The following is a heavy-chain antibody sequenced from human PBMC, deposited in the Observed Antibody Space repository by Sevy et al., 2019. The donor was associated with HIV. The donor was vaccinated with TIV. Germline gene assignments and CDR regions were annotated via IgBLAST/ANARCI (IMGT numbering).Heavy chain of an antibody. V-gene: IGHV1-24*01. CDR3: AATREYYSDNSGYFDF. Sequence: ASVKVSCKVSGSTLTQLSVHWVRQAPGKGLEWMGRFDPEDGETIYAQKFQGRVTLPEDTSTDTAYMELSSLRSEDTAVYYCAATREYYSDNSGYFDFWGQGTLVTVSS. CDR2: FDPEDGET. D-gene: IGHD3-22*01. CDR1: GSTLTQLS. J-gene: IGHJ4*02.